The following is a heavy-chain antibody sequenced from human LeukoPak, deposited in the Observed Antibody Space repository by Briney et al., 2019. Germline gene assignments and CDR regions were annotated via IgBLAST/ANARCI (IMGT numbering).Heavy chain of an antibody. CDR2: ISGSGGST. CDR3: AKRRPKVLGYCSGGSCYLYFDY. V-gene: IGHV3-23*01. D-gene: IGHD2-15*01. J-gene: IGHJ4*02. CDR1: GFTFSSYA. Sequence: PGGSLRLSCAASGFTFSSYAMSWVRQAPGKGLEWVSAISGSGGSTYYADSVKGRFTISRDNSKNTLYLQMNSLRAEDTAVYYCAKRRPKVLGYCSGGSCYLYFDYWGQGTLVTVSS.